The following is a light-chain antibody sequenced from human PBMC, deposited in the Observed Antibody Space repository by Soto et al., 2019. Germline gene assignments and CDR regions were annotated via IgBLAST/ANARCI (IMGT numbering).Light chain of an antibody. V-gene: IGLV2-11*01. J-gene: IGLJ3*02. CDR3: SSYTTTSTLV. Sequence: QSALTQPRSVSESPGQSVTISCTGTSSDVGGYSYVSWYQQHPDKAPKLLIYDVSKRPSGVPDRFSGSKSGNTASLTISGLQAEDEADYYCSSYTTTSTLVFGGGTKLTVL. CDR2: DVS. CDR1: SSDVGGYSY.